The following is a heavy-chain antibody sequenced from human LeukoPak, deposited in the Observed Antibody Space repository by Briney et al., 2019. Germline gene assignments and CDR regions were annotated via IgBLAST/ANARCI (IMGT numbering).Heavy chain of an antibody. D-gene: IGHD5-24*01. CDR3: ARGGGRWLPKITHAFVI. J-gene: IGHJ4*02. Sequence: GSLRLSCAASGFTFSSYEMNWVRQPPGKGLEWIGEINHSGSTNYNPSLKSRVTISVDTSKNQFSLKLSSVTAADTAVYYCARGGGRWLPKITHAFVIWGQGTLVTVSS. CDR1: GFTFSSYE. CDR2: INHSGST. V-gene: IGHV4-34*01.